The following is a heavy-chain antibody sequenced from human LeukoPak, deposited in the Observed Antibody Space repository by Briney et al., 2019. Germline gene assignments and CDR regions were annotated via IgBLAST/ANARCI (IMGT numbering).Heavy chain of an antibody. D-gene: IGHD3-10*01. Sequence: HPGGSLRLSCAASGFTFSSYAMSWVRQAPGKGLEWVSAISGSGGSIYYADSVKGRFTISRDNAKNSLYLQMNSLRAEDTAVYYCARGGLLWFGELSPYFDYWGQGTLVTVSS. CDR1: GFTFSSYA. CDR2: ISGSGGSI. V-gene: IGHV3-23*01. CDR3: ARGGLLWFGELSPYFDY. J-gene: IGHJ4*02.